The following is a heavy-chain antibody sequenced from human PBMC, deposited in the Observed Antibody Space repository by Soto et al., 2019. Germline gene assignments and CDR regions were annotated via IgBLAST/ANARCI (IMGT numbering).Heavy chain of an antibody. CDR3: ARDYYDSSGYLRGIDY. J-gene: IGHJ4*02. Sequence: QVQLVESGGGVVQPGRSLRLSCAASGFTFSSYGMHWVRQAPGKGLEWVAVIWYDGSNKYYADSVKGRFTISRDNSNNTLYLQMNSLRAEDTAVYHCARDYYDSSGYLRGIDYWGQGTLVTVSS. D-gene: IGHD3-22*01. CDR1: GFTFSSYG. V-gene: IGHV3-33*01. CDR2: IWYDGSNK.